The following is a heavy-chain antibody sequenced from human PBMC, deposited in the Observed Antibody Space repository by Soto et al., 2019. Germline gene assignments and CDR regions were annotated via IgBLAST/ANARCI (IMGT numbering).Heavy chain of an antibody. J-gene: IGHJ6*04. CDR2: ISSSSSTI. CDR1: GFTFSSYS. V-gene: IGHV3-48*01. CDR3: ARDSPDISGWGV. Sequence: EVQLVESGGGLVQPGGSLRLSCAASGFTFSSYSMNWVRQAPGKGLEWVSYISSSSSTIYYADSVKGRFTISRDNAKNSLYLQMNSLRAEDTAVYYCARDSPDISGWGVWCKGTTVNVSS. D-gene: IGHD6-19*01.